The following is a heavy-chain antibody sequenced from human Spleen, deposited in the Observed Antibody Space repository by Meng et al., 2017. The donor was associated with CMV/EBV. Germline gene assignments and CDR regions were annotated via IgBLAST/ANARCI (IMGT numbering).Heavy chain of an antibody. Sequence: GESLKISCAASGFTFSTYWMSWVRQAPGKGLEWVANINQDESEKYSVDSVKGRFTISRDNAKNSLYLQMNSLRAEDTAVYYCARGLTRSDYWGQGTLVTVSS. CDR2: INQDESEK. CDR3: ARGLTRSDY. D-gene: IGHD1-14*01. CDR1: GFTFSTYW. V-gene: IGHV3-7*01. J-gene: IGHJ4*02.